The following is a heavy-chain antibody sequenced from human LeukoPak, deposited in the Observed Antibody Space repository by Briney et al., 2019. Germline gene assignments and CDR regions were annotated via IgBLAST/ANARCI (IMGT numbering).Heavy chain of an antibody. D-gene: IGHD3-22*01. CDR2: INSGNNYI. V-gene: IGHV3-21*06. CDR1: GFTFSDYT. Sequence: GGSLRLSCVASGFTFSDYTMHWVRQAPGKALEWVSSINSGNNYIYYADSVKGRFTISRDNAKNSLFLQMNSLRADDTAVYSCARALYDSSGYYFDYWGQGTLVTVSS. J-gene: IGHJ4*02. CDR3: ARALYDSSGYYFDY.